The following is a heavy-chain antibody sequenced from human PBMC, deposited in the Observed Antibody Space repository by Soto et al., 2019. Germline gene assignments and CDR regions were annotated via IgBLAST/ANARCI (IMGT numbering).Heavy chain of an antibody. Sequence: EVQLVESGGGLVKPGGSLRLSCAASGFAFSSYSMNWVRQAPGKGLEWVAFITIRSSYIYYADSVRGRFTISRDNAKNSKYLQMYGLRAEDTAVYDCARDDGWLVIDYWGQGNLVTVSS. D-gene: IGHD6-19*01. CDR1: GFAFSSYS. V-gene: IGHV3-21*06. J-gene: IGHJ4*02. CDR3: ARDDGWLVIDY. CDR2: ITIRSSYI.